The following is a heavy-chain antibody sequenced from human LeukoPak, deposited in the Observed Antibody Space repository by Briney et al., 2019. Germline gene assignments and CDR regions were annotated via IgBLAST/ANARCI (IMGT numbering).Heavy chain of an antibody. Sequence: SETLSLTCTVSGGSISSSSYYWGWIRQPPGKGLEWIGYIYYSGSTNYNPSLKSRVTISVDTSRNQFSLRLGSATAADTAVYYCARHRVVAADYYYHYGMDVWGQGTTVTVSS. CDR1: GGSISSSSYY. CDR2: IYYSGST. CDR3: ARHRVVAADYYYHYGMDV. D-gene: IGHD2-15*01. V-gene: IGHV4-61*05. J-gene: IGHJ6*02.